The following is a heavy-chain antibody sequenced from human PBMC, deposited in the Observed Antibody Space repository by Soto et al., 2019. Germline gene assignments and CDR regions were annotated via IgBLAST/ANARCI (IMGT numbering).Heavy chain of an antibody. V-gene: IGHV1-18*01. CDR3: ARVRGYCSGGSCSPPGAFDI. J-gene: IGHJ3*02. D-gene: IGHD2-15*01. CDR1: GYTFTSYG. Sequence: QVQLVQSGAEVKKPGASVKVSCKASGYTFTSYGISWVRQAPGQGLELMGWISAYKGNTNYAQKLQGRVTMTTDTSTSTAYMELRSLRSDDTAVYYCARVRGYCSGGSCSPPGAFDIWGQGTMVTVSS. CDR2: ISAYKGNT.